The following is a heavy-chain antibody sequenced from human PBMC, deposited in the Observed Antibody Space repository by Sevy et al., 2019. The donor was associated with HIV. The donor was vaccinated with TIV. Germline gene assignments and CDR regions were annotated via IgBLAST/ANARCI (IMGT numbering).Heavy chain of an antibody. D-gene: IGHD6-19*01. CDR3: ARGGGNGWYYFDY. CDR2: IIPIFGTA. J-gene: IGHJ4*02. Sequence: ASVKVSCKASGGTFSSYAINWVRQAPGQGLEWMGGIIPIFGTAHYAQKFQGRVTITADESTSTAYMEMSSLRSEDTAVYYCARGGGNGWYYFDYWGQETLVTVSS. V-gene: IGHV1-69*13. CDR1: GGTFSSYA.